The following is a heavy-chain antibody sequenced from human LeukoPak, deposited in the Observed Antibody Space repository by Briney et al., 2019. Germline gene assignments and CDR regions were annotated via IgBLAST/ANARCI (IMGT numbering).Heavy chain of an antibody. J-gene: IGHJ6*02. V-gene: IGHV1-46*01. CDR1: GYTFTSYY. D-gene: IGHD3-3*01. CDR2: INPSGGST. Sequence: ASVKVSCKASGYTFTSYYMHWVRQAPGQGLEWMGIINPSGGSTSYAQKFQGRVTMTRDTSTSTAYMELSSLRSEDTAVYYCARDLSEYYDFWSGYMSDGMDVWGQGTTVTVSS. CDR3: ARDLSEYYDFWSGYMSDGMDV.